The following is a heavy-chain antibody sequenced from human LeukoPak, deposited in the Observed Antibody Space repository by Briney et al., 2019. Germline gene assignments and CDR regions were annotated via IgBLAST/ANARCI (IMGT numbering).Heavy chain of an antibody. CDR1: GFTFSSYW. J-gene: IGHJ6*03. V-gene: IGHV3-7*01. CDR3: ARDNGDIVVVPAAITREHYYYYKDV. CDR2: IKQDGHEK. D-gene: IGHD2-2*02. Sequence: GGSLRLSCAASGFTFSSYWMSWVRQAPGKGLEWVANIKQDGHEKHYVDSVRGRFTISRDNAKNSLYLQMNSLRAEDTAVYYCARDNGDIVVVPAAITREHYYYYKDVWGKGTTVTVSS.